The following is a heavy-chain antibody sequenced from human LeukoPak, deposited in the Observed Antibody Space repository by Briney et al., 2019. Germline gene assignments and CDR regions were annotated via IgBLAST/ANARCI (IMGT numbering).Heavy chain of an antibody. D-gene: IGHD3-22*01. CDR2: ISGSGGST. V-gene: IGHV3-23*01. Sequence: GGSLRLSCTASGFTFSNYAMSWVRQAPGKGLEWVSVISGSGGSTYYADSVKGRFTISRDNSKNTLYLQMNSLGAEDTAVYYCAREGYYYDSSGYRRVGAFDIWGQGTMATVSS. CDR3: AREGYYYDSSGYRRVGAFDI. CDR1: GFTFSNYA. J-gene: IGHJ3*02.